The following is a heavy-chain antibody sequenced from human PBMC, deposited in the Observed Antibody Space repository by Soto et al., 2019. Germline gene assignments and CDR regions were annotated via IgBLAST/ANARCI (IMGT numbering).Heavy chain of an antibody. CDR3: SRSLNA. CDR2: INQDGSQK. V-gene: IGHV3-7*01. CDR1: GFTFTTWW. J-gene: IGHJ5*02. Sequence: VQLMESGGGLVQPGGSLRLSCAASGFTFTTWWMDWARQTPGKGLEWVANINQDGSQKNYVDSVKGRFTISRDNAKNSVYLQMTSLTAEDSALYYCSRSLNAWGQGTLVTVSS.